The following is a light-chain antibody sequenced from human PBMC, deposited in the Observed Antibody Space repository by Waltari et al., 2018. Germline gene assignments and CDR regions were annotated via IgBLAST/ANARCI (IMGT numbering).Light chain of an antibody. CDR2: GAS. J-gene: IGKJ2*01. CDR3: QQYGSSILYT. CDR1: PRQTQRY. Sequence: EVVLTPSPDTLSLSPGERAPLPCRASPRQTQRYLAWYQQKPGQAPRLLIYGASSRAAGSPSRVSGSGSGTDFTLTISRLEPEDFAVYYCQQYGSSILYTFGQGTKLEMK. V-gene: IGKV3-20*01.